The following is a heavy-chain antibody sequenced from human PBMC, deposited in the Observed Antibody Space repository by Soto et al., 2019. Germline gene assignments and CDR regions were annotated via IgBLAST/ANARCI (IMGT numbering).Heavy chain of an antibody. D-gene: IGHD3-10*01. V-gene: IGHV3-30-3*01. J-gene: IGHJ6*02. CDR1: GFTFSSYA. CDR2: ISYDGSNK. Sequence: GGSLRLSCAASGFTFSSYAMHWVRQAPGKGLEWVAVISYDGSNKYYADSVKGRFTISRDNSKNTLYLQMNSLRAEDTAVYYCAREPPKVHLMVRGTTGQYYGMDVWGQGTTVTVSS. CDR3: AREPPKVHLMVRGTTGQYYGMDV.